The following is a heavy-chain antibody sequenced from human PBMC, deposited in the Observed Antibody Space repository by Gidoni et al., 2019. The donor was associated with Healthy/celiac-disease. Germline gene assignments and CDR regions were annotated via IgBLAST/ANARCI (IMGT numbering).Heavy chain of an antibody. CDR3: TRDFDAELMVVAGLYYFDY. CDR1: GFPFGAYA. Sequence: EVQLVESGGGLVQLGRSLSLSCTASGFPFGAYAMSWFRQAPGKGLEWVGFIRSKAYGGTTEYAASVKGRFTISRDDSKSIAYLQMNSLKTEDTAVYYCTRDFDAELMVVAGLYYFDYWGQGTLVTVSS. D-gene: IGHD2-8*01. CDR2: IRSKAYGGTT. J-gene: IGHJ4*02. V-gene: IGHV3-49*03.